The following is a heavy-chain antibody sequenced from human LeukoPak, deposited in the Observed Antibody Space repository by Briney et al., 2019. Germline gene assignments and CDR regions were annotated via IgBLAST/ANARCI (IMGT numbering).Heavy chain of an antibody. CDR1: GYTFTGYY. CDR3: AIERALEGSYPLDY. D-gene: IGHD1-26*01. V-gene: IGHV1-2*02. CDR2: INPNSGGT. Sequence: GASVKVSCKASGYTFTGYYMHWVRQAPGQGLEWMGWINPNSGGTNYAQKFQGRVTMTRDTSISTAYMELSSLRSEDTAVYYCAIERALEGSYPLDYWGQGTLVTVSS. J-gene: IGHJ4*02.